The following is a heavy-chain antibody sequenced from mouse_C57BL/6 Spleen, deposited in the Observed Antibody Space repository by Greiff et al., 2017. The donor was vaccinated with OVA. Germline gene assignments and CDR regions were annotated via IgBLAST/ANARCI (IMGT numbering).Heavy chain of an antibody. Sequence: EVKLVESGGGLVKPGGSLKLSCAASGFTFSDYGMHWVRQAPEKGLEWVAYISSGSSTIYYADTVKGRFTISRDNAKNTLFLQMTSLRSEDTAMYYCARRDSNYGYAMDYWGQGTSVTVSS. CDR2: ISSGSSTI. D-gene: IGHD2-5*01. CDR1: GFTFSDYG. CDR3: ARRDSNYGYAMDY. J-gene: IGHJ4*01. V-gene: IGHV5-17*01.